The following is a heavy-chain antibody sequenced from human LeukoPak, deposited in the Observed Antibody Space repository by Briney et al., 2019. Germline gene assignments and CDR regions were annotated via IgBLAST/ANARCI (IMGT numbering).Heavy chain of an antibody. V-gene: IGHV3-53*01. CDR2: IYSGGST. Sequence: GGSLRLSCAASGFTVSSNYMSWVRQAPGKGLEWVSVIYSGGSTYYADSVKGRFTISRDNSKNTLYLQMNSLRAEDTAVYYCARIVGATWGFDYWGQGTLVTVSS. J-gene: IGHJ4*02. CDR1: GFTVSSNY. D-gene: IGHD1-26*01. CDR3: ARIVGATWGFDY.